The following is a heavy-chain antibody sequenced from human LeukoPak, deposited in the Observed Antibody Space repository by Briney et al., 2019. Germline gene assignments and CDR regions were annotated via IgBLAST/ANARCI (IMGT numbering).Heavy chain of an antibody. CDR3: ARRRDGYNSPFDY. CDR2: IYYSGST. Sequence: PSETLSLTCTVSGGSVSSHYWSWIRQPPGKGLEWIGYIYYSGSTNYNPSLKSRVTISVDTSKNQFSLKLSSVTAADTAVYYCARRRDGYNSPFDYWGQGTLVTVSS. V-gene: IGHV4-59*02. J-gene: IGHJ4*02. D-gene: IGHD5-24*01. CDR1: GGSVSSHY.